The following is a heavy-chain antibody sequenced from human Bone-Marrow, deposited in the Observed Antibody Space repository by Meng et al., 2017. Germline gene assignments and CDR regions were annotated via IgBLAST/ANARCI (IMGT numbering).Heavy chain of an antibody. V-gene: IGHV4-39*01. CDR1: GGSISSRSYY. CDR2: IYYSGST. Sequence: QLQLQESCPGLVTPSETLSLTCTVSGGSISSRSYYWGWIRQPPGKGLEWIGSIYYSGSTYYNPSLKSRVTISVDTSKNQFSLKLGSVTAADLGVYYCAAIEVTTKNYFDSWGQGTLVTVSS. D-gene: IGHD1-14*01. CDR3: AAIEVTTKNYFDS. J-gene: IGHJ4*02.